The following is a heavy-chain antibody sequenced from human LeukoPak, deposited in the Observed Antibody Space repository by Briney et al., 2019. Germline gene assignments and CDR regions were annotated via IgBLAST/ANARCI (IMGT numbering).Heavy chain of an antibody. CDR2: IYHNRGT. Sequence: PSETLSLTCSVSGGSISGCTYHWGWIRRPPGKEFQWLGSIYHNRGTYYNPSLKTRVTISLDASKNQFSLELTSVTAADTAVYYCARVKRLIDYPTPNWFDPWGQGTLVTVSS. J-gene: IGHJ5*02. V-gene: IGHV4-39*07. D-gene: IGHD3-16*01. CDR3: ARVKRLIDYPTPNWFDP. CDR1: GGSISGCTYH.